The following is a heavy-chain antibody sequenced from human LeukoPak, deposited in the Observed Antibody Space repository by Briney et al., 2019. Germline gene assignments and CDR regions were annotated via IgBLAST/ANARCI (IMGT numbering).Heavy chain of an antibody. D-gene: IGHD3-22*01. CDR3: ARAVITFNGYFDY. V-gene: IGHV1-46*01. Sequence: ASVKVSCKASGYAFTRHYMHWVRQAPGQGLEWMGLINPSGSSTIYAQKFQGRVTMTRDMSTSTAYMELSSLRSEDTAVYYCARAVITFNGYFDYWGQGTLVTVSS. J-gene: IGHJ4*02. CDR2: INPSGSST. CDR1: GYAFTRHY.